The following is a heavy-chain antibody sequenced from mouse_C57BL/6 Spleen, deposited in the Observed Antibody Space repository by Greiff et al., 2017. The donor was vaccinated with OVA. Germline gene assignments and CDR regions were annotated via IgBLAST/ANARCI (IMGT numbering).Heavy chain of an antibody. CDR3: ARVAYYGSSYGYFDV. D-gene: IGHD1-1*01. V-gene: IGHV3-8*01. Sequence: EVMLVESGPGLAKPSQTLSLTCSVTGYSITSDYWNWIRKFPGNKLEYMGYISYSGSTYYNPSLKSRISITRDTSKNQYYLQLNSVTTEDTATYYCARVAYYGSSYGYFDVWGTGTTVTVSS. CDR1: GYSITSDY. CDR2: ISYSGST. J-gene: IGHJ1*03.